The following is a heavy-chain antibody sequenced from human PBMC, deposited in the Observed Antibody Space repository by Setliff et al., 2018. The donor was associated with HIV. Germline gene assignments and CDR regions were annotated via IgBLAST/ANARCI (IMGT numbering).Heavy chain of an antibody. CDR3: ARDFGGYCSSMSCPGLFDP. D-gene: IGHD2-2*01. V-gene: IGHV1-69*05. Sequence: SVKVSCKASGGTFSNYGMSWVRQAPGQGLEWMGGIIPISGTANYAQKIQGRVTITTDESTSTAYMELSGLRSEDTAVYYCARDFGGYCSSMSCPGLFDPWGQGTLVTVSS. CDR2: IIPISGTA. J-gene: IGHJ5*02. CDR1: GGTFSNYG.